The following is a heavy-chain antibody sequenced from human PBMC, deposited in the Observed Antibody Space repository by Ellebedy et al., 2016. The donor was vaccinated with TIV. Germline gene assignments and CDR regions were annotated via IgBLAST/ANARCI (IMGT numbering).Heavy chain of an antibody. J-gene: IGHJ4*02. D-gene: IGHD6-19*01. CDR2: ISGSGGST. CDR3: AKDLGYSSGAVPDY. CDR1: GFTFSDYA. Sequence: GESLKISCAASGFTFSDYAMSWVRQAPGKGLEWVSAISGSGGSTHYADSVKGRFTISRDNSKNTLYLQMNSLRAEDTAVYYCAKDLGYSSGAVPDYWGQGTLVTVSS. V-gene: IGHV3-23*01.